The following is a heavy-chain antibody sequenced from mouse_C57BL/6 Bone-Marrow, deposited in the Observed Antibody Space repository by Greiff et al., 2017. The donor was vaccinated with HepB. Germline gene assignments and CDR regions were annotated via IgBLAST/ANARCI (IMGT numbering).Heavy chain of an antibody. CDR3: AREVPYGSSPLYYFDY. Sequence: EVHLVESEGGLVQPGSSMKLSCTASGFTFSDYYMAWVRQVPEKGLEWVANINYDGSSTYYLDSLKSRFIISRDNAKNILYLQMSSLKSEDTATYYCAREVPYGSSPLYYFDYWGQGTTLTVSS. D-gene: IGHD1-1*01. V-gene: IGHV5-16*01. CDR1: GFTFSDYY. CDR2: INYDGSST. J-gene: IGHJ2*01.